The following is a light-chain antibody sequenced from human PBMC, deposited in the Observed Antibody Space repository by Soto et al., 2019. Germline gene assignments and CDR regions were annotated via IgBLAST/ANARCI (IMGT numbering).Light chain of an antibody. V-gene: IGKV3-11*01. CDR1: QSFRGL. CDR3: QQRHMWPIT. J-gene: IGKJ5*01. CDR2: DAY. Sequence: EVVLTQSPVTLSLSPGERATLSCRASQSFRGLLAWYQQKPGQAPRLLTYDAYNRATGIPPRFSGSGSGTDFTLTISSLETEDSAVYYCQQRHMWPITFGQGTRLEIK.